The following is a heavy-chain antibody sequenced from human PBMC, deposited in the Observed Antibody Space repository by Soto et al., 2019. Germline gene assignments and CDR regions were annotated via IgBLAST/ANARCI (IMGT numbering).Heavy chain of an antibody. D-gene: IGHD3-10*01. CDR1: GFTVSSNY. V-gene: IGHV3-66*01. CDR3: ARTSSLKGMDADDYGMDV. Sequence: EVQLVESGGGLVQPGGSLRLSCAASGFTVSSNYMSWVRQAPGKGLEWVSVIYSGGSTYYADSVKGRFTISRDNSKNTLYLQVHGPSAEDTTVYYCARTSSLKGMDADDYGMDVWGQWTTVTVSS. J-gene: IGHJ6*02. CDR2: IYSGGST.